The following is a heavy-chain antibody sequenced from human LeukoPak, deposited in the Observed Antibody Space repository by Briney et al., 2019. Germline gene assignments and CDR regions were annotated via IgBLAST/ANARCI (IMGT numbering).Heavy chain of an antibody. V-gene: IGHV1-2*02. J-gene: IGHJ4*02. CDR1: GYTFTGYY. CDR2: INPNSGGT. D-gene: IGHD6-13*01. Sequence: GASVKVSYKASGYTFTGYYMHWVRQAPGQGREGMAWINPNSGGTNYAQKFQGRVTMTRDTSISTAYMELSRLRSDDTAVYYCARVGVVQQTFDYWGRGTLVTVSS. CDR3: ARVGVVQQTFDY.